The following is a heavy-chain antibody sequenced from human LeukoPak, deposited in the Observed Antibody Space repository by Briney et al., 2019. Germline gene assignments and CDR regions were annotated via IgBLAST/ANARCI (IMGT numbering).Heavy chain of an antibody. J-gene: IGHJ1*01. Sequence: PAGGSLRLSCAAYGYTFSRYWMHWVRQAPGKGLVWVSRINSDGSSTSYADSVKGRFTISRDNAKNTLYLQMNSPRAEDTAVYYCASYYYDTSGYSEYFQYWGQGTLVTVSS. D-gene: IGHD3-22*01. V-gene: IGHV3-74*01. CDR2: INSDGSST. CDR3: ASYYYDTSGYSEYFQY. CDR1: GYTFSRYW.